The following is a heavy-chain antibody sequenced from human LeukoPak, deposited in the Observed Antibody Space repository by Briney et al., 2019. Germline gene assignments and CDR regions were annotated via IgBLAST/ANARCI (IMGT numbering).Heavy chain of an antibody. CDR3: ARTLVGRYSYGYDDY. V-gene: IGHV7-4-1*02. J-gene: IGHJ4*02. CDR2: INTNTGNP. Sequence: ASVKVPCKASGYTFTSYAMNWVRQAPGQGLEWMGWINTNTGNPTYAQGFTGRFVFSLDTSVSTAYLQISSLKAEDTAVYYCARTLVGRYSYGYDDYWGQGTLVTVSS. CDR1: GYTFTSYA. D-gene: IGHD5-18*01.